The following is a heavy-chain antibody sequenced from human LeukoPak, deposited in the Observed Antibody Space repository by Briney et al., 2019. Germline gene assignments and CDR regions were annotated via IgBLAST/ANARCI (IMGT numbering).Heavy chain of an antibody. Sequence: ASVKVSCRASGYTFTSYGISWVRQAPGQGLEWMGWISAYNGNTNYAQKLQGRVTMTTDTSTSTAYMELRSLRSDDTAVYYCARGPIVVVPAATNWFDPWGQGTLVTVSS. D-gene: IGHD2-2*01. CDR1: GYTFTSYG. V-gene: IGHV1-18*01. CDR2: ISAYNGNT. CDR3: ARGPIVVVPAATNWFDP. J-gene: IGHJ5*02.